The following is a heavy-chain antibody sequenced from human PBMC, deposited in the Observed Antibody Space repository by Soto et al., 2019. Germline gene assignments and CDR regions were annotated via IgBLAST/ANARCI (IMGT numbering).Heavy chain of an antibody. V-gene: IGHV1-18*01. CDR3: ARGGGYSGSY. D-gene: IGHD1-26*01. Sequence: QVQLVQSGAEVKKPGASVKVSCKASGYTFTSYGISWVRQAPGQGLEWMGGISAYNGNTNYAQKLKGRVTRTPDTPTSTAAMELTSLRSDDTAGYYGARGGGYSGSYWGPGALVTVSS. J-gene: IGHJ4*02. CDR1: GYTFTSYG. CDR2: ISAYNGNT.